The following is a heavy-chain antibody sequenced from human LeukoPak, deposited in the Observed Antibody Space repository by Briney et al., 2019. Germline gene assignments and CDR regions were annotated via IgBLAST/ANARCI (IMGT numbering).Heavy chain of an antibody. CDR1: GGTFSSYA. CDR2: IIPIFHTA. CDR3: ARNLGSRDGYNPPNLFDN. Sequence: SVKVSCKASGGTFSSYAISWVRQAPGQGLEWMGGIIPIFHTANYAQKFQGRVTITADDSTSTAYMELSSLRSEDTAVYYCARNLGSRDGYNPPNLFDNWGQGTLVTVSS. J-gene: IGHJ4*02. V-gene: IGHV1-69*13. D-gene: IGHD5-24*01.